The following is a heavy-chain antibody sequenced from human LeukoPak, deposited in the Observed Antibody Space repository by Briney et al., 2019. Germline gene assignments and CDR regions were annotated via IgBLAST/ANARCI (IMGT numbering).Heavy chain of an antibody. Sequence: PSETLSLTCTVSGGSINNYYWSWIRQPPGKGLEWIGKIYYSGNTDYSPSLKSRVTISIDTSREHLSLKLSSVTAADTAVYYCARERVESTGYFYKWYFDLWGRGTLVSVSS. CDR3: ARERVESTGYFYKWYFDL. D-gene: IGHD3-22*01. CDR1: GGSINNYY. CDR2: IYYSGNT. J-gene: IGHJ2*01. V-gene: IGHV4-59*01.